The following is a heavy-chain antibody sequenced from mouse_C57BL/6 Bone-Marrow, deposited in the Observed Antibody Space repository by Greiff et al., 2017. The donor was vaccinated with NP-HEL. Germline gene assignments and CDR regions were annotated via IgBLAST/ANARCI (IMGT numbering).Heavy chain of an antibody. CDR2: IYPGSGNT. V-gene: IGHV1-76*01. J-gene: IGHJ3*01. CDR1: GYTFTDYY. Sequence: QVQLQQSGAELVRPGASVKLSCKASGYTFTDYYINWVKQRPGQGLEWIARIYPGSGNTYYNEKFKGKATLTAEKSSSTAYMQLSSLTSADSAVYFCHYDGYYPFAYWGQGTLVTVSA. D-gene: IGHD2-3*01. CDR3: HYDGYYPFAY.